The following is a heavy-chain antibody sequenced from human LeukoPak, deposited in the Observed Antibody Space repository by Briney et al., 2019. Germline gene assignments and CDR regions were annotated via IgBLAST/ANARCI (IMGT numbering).Heavy chain of an antibody. CDR3: AKMFREFYTISYYFDY. CDR2: ISGSGAGT. D-gene: IGHD3-10*02. CDR1: GFTFSSYA. J-gene: IGHJ4*02. V-gene: IGHV3-23*01. Sequence: PGGSLRLSCAVSGFTFSSYAMNWVRQAPGKGLEWVSGISGSGAGTYYADSVKGRFTISRDNSKNTLYLQMNSLRAEDTAVYYCAKMFREFYTISYYFDYWGQGTLVTVSS.